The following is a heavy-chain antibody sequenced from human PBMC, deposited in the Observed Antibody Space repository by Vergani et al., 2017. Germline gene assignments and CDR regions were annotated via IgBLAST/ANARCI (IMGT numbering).Heavy chain of an antibody. Sequence: EVQLLESGGGLVQPGGSLRLSCAASGFTFQAFAFHWVRPVSGRGLEWVSGIDRNYGVKNGNSFEGRFSISRDNAKKAVFLQMNNLRHEDTALYFCVMDNDYDADGPFDLWGRGTLVTVSS. CDR2: IDRNYGVK. CDR3: VMDNDYDADGPFDL. D-gene: IGHD3-16*01. J-gene: IGHJ2*01. CDR1: GFTFQAFA. V-gene: IGHV3-9*01.